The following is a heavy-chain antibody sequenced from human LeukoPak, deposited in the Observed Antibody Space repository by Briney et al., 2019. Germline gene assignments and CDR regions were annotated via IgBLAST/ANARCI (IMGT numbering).Heavy chain of an antibody. CDR2: IYYSGST. J-gene: IGHJ3*02. Sequence: SETLSLTCTVSGGSISSYYWSWIRQPPGKGLEWIGCIYYSGSTNYNPSLKSRVTISVDTSKNQFSPKLSSVTAADTAVYYCARVPRAFDIWGQGTMVTVSS. CDR3: ARVPRAFDI. V-gene: IGHV4-59*01. CDR1: GGSISSYY.